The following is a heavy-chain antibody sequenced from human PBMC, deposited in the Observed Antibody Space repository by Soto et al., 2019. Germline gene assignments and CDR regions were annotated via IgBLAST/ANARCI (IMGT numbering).Heavy chain of an antibody. D-gene: IGHD6-13*01. V-gene: IGHV3-66*01. CDR1: GDSISNRNYY. Sequence: LSLTCTVSGDSISNRNYYWGWIRQPPGKGLEWVAVLFSGGDTKYGDSMKGRVTLSRDNSKNTLYLQMNNLRAEDTAVYYCARAYGATWYFFGYWGQGSMVTVSS. CDR3: ARAYGATWYFFGY. J-gene: IGHJ4*02. CDR2: LFSGGDT.